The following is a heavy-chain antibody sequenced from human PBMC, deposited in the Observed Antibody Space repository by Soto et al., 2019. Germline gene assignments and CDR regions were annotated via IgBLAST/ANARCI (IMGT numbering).Heavy chain of an antibody. D-gene: IGHD3-3*01. CDR3: ARDWRGAEGFDP. CDR2: IGAYNDDT. J-gene: IGHJ5*02. CDR1: GYTFSTYG. V-gene: IGHV1-18*01. Sequence: QVQLVQSGAEVKKPGASVKVSCKASGYTFSTYGFSWVRQAPGQGLEWMGWIGAYNDDTNYAQNFQGXVXXXTXXSTTTSYMELRNLRSDDTAVYFCARDWRGAEGFDPWGQGTLVTVSS.